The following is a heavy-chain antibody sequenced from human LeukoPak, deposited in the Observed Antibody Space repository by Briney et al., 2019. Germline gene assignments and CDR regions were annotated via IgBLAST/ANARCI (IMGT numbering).Heavy chain of an antibody. D-gene: IGHD3-22*01. V-gene: IGHV4-4*07. Sequence: SETLSLTCTVSGGSISSYYWSWIRQPAGKGLEWIGRIYTSGSTNYNPSLKSRVTMSVDTSKNQFSLKLSSVTAADTAVYYCARDGEMIVVVSTRRELKKKYNWFDPWGQGTLVTVSS. J-gene: IGHJ5*02. CDR3: ARDGEMIVVVSTRRELKKKYNWFDP. CDR2: IYTSGST. CDR1: GGSISSYY.